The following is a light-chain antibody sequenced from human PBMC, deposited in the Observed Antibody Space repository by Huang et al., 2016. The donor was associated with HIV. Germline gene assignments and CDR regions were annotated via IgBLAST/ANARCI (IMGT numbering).Light chain of an antibody. CDR1: QSLLYSLNSMNY. CDR3: QQYYKIPLT. Sequence: DVVMTHSPDFLSVSPVETSTINCRSTQSLLYSLNSMNYFAWFQQQPGRPPRLLIYWATKRASGVPDRFTGSGSGTDFTLTINNLQAEDVARYYCQQYYKIPLTFGQGTTVEIK. CDR2: WAT. V-gene: IGKV4-1*01. J-gene: IGKJ4*01.